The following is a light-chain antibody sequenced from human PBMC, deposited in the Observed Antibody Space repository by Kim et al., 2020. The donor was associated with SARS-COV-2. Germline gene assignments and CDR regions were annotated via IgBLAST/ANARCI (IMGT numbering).Light chain of an antibody. J-gene: IGLJ3*02. V-gene: IGLV1-44*01. Sequence: GQRAIITCSGGTSNIGRNPVNWYQQLSGTAPKLLIYNNNERPSGVPDRFSASKSGTSASLAISGLQSEDEADYYCAAWDDTLTGPVFGGGTKVTVL. CDR2: NNN. CDR3: AAWDDTLTGPV. CDR1: TSNIGRNP.